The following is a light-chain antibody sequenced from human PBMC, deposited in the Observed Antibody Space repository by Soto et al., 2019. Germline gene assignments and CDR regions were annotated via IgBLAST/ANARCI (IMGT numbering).Light chain of an antibody. CDR3: QQYISYSPYT. Sequence: DIQMTQSPSTLSASVGDRVTITCRASQSVSSWLAWYQQKPGKAPKLLIYKASTLESGVSSRFSGSGSGTEFTLTISSLQPDDFATYYCQQYISYSPYTFGQGTKLEIK. CDR1: QSVSSW. V-gene: IGKV1-5*03. J-gene: IGKJ2*01. CDR2: KAS.